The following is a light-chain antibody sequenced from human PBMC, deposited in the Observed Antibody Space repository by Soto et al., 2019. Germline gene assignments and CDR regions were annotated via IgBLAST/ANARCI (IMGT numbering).Light chain of an antibody. Sequence: EIVLTQSPGTLSLSPGETAIISCRPEESVRTRVAWYQQKPGQAPRLLIYGASTRATGIPVRFSGSGSGTRFTLTISSLQPDDFGVYYCQQYHDWPTPFGQGTKVDIK. CDR1: ESVRTR. CDR2: GAS. J-gene: IGKJ1*01. V-gene: IGKV3-15*01. CDR3: QQYHDWPTP.